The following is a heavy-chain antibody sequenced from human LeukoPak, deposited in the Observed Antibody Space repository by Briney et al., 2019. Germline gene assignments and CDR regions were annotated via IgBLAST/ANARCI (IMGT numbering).Heavy chain of an antibody. J-gene: IGHJ5*02. CDR2: INHSGST. Sequence: SETLSLTCAVYGGSFSGYYWSWIRQPPGKGLEWIGEINHSGSTNYNPSLKSRVTISVDTSKNQFSLKLSSVTAADTAVYYCATGTLYSSSWYHYWFDPWGQGTLVTVSS. V-gene: IGHV4-34*01. CDR1: GGSFSGYY. CDR3: ATGTLYSSSWYHYWFDP. D-gene: IGHD6-13*01.